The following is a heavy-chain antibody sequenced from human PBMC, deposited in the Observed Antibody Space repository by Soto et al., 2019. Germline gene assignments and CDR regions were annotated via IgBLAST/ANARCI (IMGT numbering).Heavy chain of an antibody. D-gene: IGHD6-19*01. Sequence: GGSLRLSCAASGFTFSSYGMHWVRQAPGKGLEWVAVIWYDGSNKYYADSVKGRFTISRDNSKNTLYLQMNSLRAEDTAVYYCARIAVGDYYYMDVWGKGTTVTVSS. CDR1: GFTFSSYG. CDR2: IWYDGSNK. J-gene: IGHJ6*03. CDR3: ARIAVGDYYYMDV. V-gene: IGHV3-33*01.